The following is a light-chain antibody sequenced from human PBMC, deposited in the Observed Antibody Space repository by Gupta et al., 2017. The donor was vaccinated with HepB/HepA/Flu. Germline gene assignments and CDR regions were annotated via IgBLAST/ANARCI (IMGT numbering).Light chain of an antibody. CDR2: DVS. V-gene: IGLV2-11*01. CDR1: SSDVGGSNY. J-gene: IGLJ3*02. Sequence: QSALPQPRSVSGSPGQSVTISCTGTSSDVGGSNYVPWYQQHPGKAPKLMIYDVSKRPSGVPDRFSGSKSGNTASLTITGLQAEDEADYYCCSYAGSYTFVVFGGGTKLTVL. CDR3: CSYAGSYTFVV.